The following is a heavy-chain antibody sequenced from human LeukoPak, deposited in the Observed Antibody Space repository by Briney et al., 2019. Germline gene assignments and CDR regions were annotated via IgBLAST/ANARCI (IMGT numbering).Heavy chain of an antibody. J-gene: IGHJ6*02. CDR3: ARQVLIVGGRYGMDV. D-gene: IGHD3-22*01. CDR1: GYTFNGYG. Sequence: ASVKVSCKASGYTFNGYGISWVRQALGQGLEWMGWISPYRGDTEYAQKIQGRVSMDTDTSASTAYMELRSLRSDDTAVYYCARQVLIVGGRYGMDVWGQGTTVTVSS. CDR2: ISPYRGDT. V-gene: IGHV1-18*01.